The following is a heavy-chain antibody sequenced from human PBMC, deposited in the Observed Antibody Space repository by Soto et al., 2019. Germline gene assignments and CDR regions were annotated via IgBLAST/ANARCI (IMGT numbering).Heavy chain of an antibody. CDR1: GFTFSDYY. V-gene: IGHV3-11*01. Sequence: GSLRLSCAASGFTFSDYYMTWIRQAPGMGLEWVSYISNSGSTIYYADSVKGRFTISRDDAKNSLYPQMNSLRAEDTAVYYCATLNSYYYYGLDVWGQGTTVTVSS. CDR2: ISNSGSTI. CDR3: ATLNSYYYYGLDV. J-gene: IGHJ6*02.